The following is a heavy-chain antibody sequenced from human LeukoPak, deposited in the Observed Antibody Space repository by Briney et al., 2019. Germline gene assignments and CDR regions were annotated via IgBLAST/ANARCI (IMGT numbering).Heavy chain of an antibody. D-gene: IGHD3-10*01. CDR1: GFTFNSYW. V-gene: IGHV3-7*01. Sequence: GGSLRLSRAASGFTFNSYWMSWVRQAPGKGLEWVANIKQDGKEKKDVGSVKGRFTISRDNAKNSLYLQMNNLRAEDTALYYCARDPAITMVRRVASYYMDLWGKGTTVSVSS. CDR3: ARDPAITMVRRVASYYMDL. CDR2: IKQDGKEK. J-gene: IGHJ6*03.